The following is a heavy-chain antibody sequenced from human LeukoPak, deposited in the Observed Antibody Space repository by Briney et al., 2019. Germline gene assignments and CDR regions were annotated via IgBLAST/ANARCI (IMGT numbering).Heavy chain of an antibody. J-gene: IGHJ5*02. Sequence: ASVKVSCKASGYTFTSYGIGWVRQAPGQGLEWMGWISAYNGNTNYAQKLQGRVTMTRNTSISTAYMELSSLRSEDTAVYYCARARLYCSSTSCYIWFDPWGQGTLVTVSS. CDR3: ARARLYCSSTSCYIWFDP. CDR1: GYTFTSYG. V-gene: IGHV1-18*01. D-gene: IGHD2-2*02. CDR2: ISAYNGNT.